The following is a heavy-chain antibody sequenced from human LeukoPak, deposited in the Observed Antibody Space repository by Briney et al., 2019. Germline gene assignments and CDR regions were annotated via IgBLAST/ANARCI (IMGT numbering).Heavy chain of an antibody. CDR2: IYYSGST. CDR1: GGSISSSSYY. CDR3: ARVSQLWLADGAFDI. V-gene: IGHV4-39*07. D-gene: IGHD5-18*01. Sequence: PSETLSLTCTVSGGSISSSSYYWGWIRQPPGKGLEWIGSIYYSGSTYYNPSLKSRVTISVDTSKNQFSLKLSSVTAADTAVYYCARVSQLWLADGAFDIWGQGTMVTVSS. J-gene: IGHJ3*02.